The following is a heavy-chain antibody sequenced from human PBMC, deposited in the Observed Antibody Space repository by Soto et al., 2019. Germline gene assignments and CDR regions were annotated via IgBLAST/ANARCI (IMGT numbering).Heavy chain of an antibody. V-gene: IGHV3-9*01. D-gene: IGHD1-26*01. CDR1: GFTFDDYA. J-gene: IGHJ6*02. Sequence: EVQLVESEGGLVQPGRSLRLSCAASGFTFDDYAMHWVRQAPGKGLEWVSGISWNSGSIGYADSVKARFTISRDNAKSSLYLQMNSLRAEDTAFYYCAKDISGRGSFYYYYGMDVWGQGTTVTVSS. CDR3: AKDISGRGSFYYYYGMDV. CDR2: ISWNSGSI.